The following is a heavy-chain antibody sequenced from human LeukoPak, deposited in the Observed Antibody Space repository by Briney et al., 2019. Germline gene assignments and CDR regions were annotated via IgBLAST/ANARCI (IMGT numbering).Heavy chain of an antibody. V-gene: IGHV4-59*08. CDR2: IYYTGST. CDR3: ARLSTTSGWYSWFDP. D-gene: IGHD6-19*01. CDR1: GGSISNYY. J-gene: IGHJ5*02. Sequence: SEALSLTCAVSGGSISNYYWSWIRQPPGKGLECIGYIYYTGSTTYNPSLKSRVTISVDSSKNQFSLRLSSVTAADTAVYYCARLSTTSGWYSWFDPWGQGTLVTVSS.